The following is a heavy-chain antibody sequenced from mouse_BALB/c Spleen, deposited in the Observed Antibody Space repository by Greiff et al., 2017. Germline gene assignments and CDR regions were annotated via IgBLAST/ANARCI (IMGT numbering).Heavy chain of an antibody. D-gene: IGHD2-4*01. CDR2: ISYSGST. J-gene: IGHJ3*01. V-gene: IGHV3-2*02. CDR3: ARSGYDYDGSWFAY. CDR1: GYSITSDYV. Sequence: EVQLVESGPGLVKPSQSLSLSCTASGYSITSDYVRYWIRQLPGNKLEWMGYISYSGSTNYNPALKSRNSITQDTSKNQSFLQLNSVTTEDTATYYCARSGYDYDGSWFAYWGQGTLVTVSA.